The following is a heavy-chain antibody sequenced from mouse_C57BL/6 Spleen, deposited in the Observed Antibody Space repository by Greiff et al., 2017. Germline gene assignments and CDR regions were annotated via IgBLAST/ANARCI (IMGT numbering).Heavy chain of an antibody. J-gene: IGHJ3*01. CDR1: GYTFTSYW. CDR3: AREEYYYGSSSAWFAY. Sequence: QVQLQQPGTELVKPGASVKLSCKASGYTFTSYWMHWVKQRPGQGLEWIGNINPSNGGTNYNEKFKSKATLTVDKSSSTAYMQRSSLTSEDSAVYYCAREEYYYGSSSAWFAYWGQGTLVTVSA. V-gene: IGHV1-53*01. D-gene: IGHD1-1*01. CDR2: INPSNGGT.